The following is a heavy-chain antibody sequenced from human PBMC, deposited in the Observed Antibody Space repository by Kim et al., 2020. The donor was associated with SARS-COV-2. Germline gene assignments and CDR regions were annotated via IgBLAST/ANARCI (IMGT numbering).Heavy chain of an antibody. CDR2: INTSDGIT. V-gene: IGHV1-46*01. D-gene: IGHD1-26*01. CDR1: GYTFTSYF. Sequence: ASVKVSCKASGYTFTSYFMHWVRQAPGQGLEWMGLINTSDGITNYAQKFQGRVTMTRDTSTSTVYMELSSLRSEDTAVYYCTKYSGRNPFDYWGQGTLVT. CDR3: TKYSGRNPFDY. J-gene: IGHJ4*02.